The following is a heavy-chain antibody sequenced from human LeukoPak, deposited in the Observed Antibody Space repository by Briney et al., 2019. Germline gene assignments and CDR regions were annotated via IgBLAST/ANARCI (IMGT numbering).Heavy chain of an antibody. V-gene: IGHV3-48*03. D-gene: IGHD3-9*01. J-gene: IGHJ4*02. CDR2: ISAGGTTI. CDR3: ARDGPYYDVLAGYYKTYFDY. Sequence: GGSLRLSCAASGFTFRNYAMNWVRQAPGRGLEWVSWISAGGTTIYYADHVKGRFTISRDNAKNSLYLQMDSLRAEDTAVYYCARDGPYYDVLAGYYKTYFDYWGQGALVTVSS. CDR1: GFTFRNYA.